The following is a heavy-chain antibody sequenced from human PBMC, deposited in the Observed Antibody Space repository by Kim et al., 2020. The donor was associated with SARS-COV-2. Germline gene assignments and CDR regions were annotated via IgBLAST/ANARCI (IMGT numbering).Heavy chain of an antibody. V-gene: IGHV3-30-3*01. J-gene: IGHJ4*02. CDR2: ISNDGTIK. CDR1: GFIFSYYA. Sequence: GGSLRLSCAASGFIFSYYAMHWVRQAPGKGLEWVAVISNDGTIKYYADSVKGRFTLSRDNSKSTLYLQMDSLRAEDTSVYYCARNYDTLTGYGEIDNWGQGTLVTVSS. CDR3: ARNYDTLTGYGEIDN. D-gene: IGHD3-9*01.